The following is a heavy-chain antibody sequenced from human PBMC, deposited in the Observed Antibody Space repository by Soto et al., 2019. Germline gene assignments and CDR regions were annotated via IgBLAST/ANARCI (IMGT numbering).Heavy chain of an antibody. CDR3: VKVNYGSGSYLDS. J-gene: IGHJ4*02. CDR2: ISDDGSSE. V-gene: IGHV3-30*18. D-gene: IGHD3-10*01. CDR1: GFTFSSYA. Sequence: HVQLAESGGGVVQPGRSLRLSCAGSGFTFSSYAMHWVRQAPGKGLEWVAAISDDGSSEYSADSVKGRFTISRDNSKNTLFLEMNSLTAEDTGLYYCVKVNYGSGSYLDSWGQGNLVIVSS.